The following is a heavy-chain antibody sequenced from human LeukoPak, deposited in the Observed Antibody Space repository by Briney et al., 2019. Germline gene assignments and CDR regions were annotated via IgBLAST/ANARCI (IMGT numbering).Heavy chain of an antibody. CDR1: GFTFSRFA. CDR2: ITGTGDGT. J-gene: IGHJ6*02. CDR3: ARRHCSGGSCYSSYYLMDV. V-gene: IGHV3-23*01. D-gene: IGHD2-15*01. Sequence: GGSLRLSCAASGFTFSRFAMNWVRQAPGKGLEWVSTITGTGDGTYYADSVEGRFTISRDNSKNTLYLQMNSLRAEDTAVYYCARRHCSGGSCYSSYYLMDVWGQGTTVTVSS.